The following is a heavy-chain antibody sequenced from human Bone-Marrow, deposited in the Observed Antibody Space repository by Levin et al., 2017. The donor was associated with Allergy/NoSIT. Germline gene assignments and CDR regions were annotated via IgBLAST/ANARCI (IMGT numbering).Heavy chain of an antibody. D-gene: IGHD6-19*01. J-gene: IGHJ6*02. Sequence: AASVKVSCKASGYTFTSYDINWVRQATGQGLEWMGWMNPNSGNTGYAQKFQGRVTMTRNTSISTAYMELSSLRSEDTAVYYCARTRALYSSGWFVGYYYGMDVWGQGTTVTVSS. V-gene: IGHV1-8*01. CDR3: ARTRALYSSGWFVGYYYGMDV. CDR2: MNPNSGNT. CDR1: GYTFTSYD.